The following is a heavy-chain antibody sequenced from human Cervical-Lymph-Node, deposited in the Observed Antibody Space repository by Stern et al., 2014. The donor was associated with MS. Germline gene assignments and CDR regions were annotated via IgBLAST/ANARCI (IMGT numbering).Heavy chain of an antibody. D-gene: IGHD3-3*01. J-gene: IGHJ4*01. CDR2: ISTYNRFT. V-gene: IGHV1-18*01. CDR3: ARTSFAAQAFEF. CDR1: GYRFNTYD. Sequence: QVQLGQSGAEVKKPGASVKVSCKASGYRFNTYDITWVRQAPGQGLEWVGWISTYNRFTCYSPNVQGKVSMPTDSSPNPAYMELRSRRSNDTAVYYCARTSFAAQAFEFWGHGTQVTVS.